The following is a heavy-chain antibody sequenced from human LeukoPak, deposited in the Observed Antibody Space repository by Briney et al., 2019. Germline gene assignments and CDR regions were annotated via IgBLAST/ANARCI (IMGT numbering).Heavy chain of an antibody. CDR3: ARGRASGLDY. V-gene: IGHV1-2*06. D-gene: IGHD6-13*01. J-gene: IGHJ4*02. CDR2: INPNSGGT. CDR1: GYTFTGYY. Sequence: GASVTVSCKASGYTFTGYYMHWVRQDPGQGLEWMGQINPNSGGTDYAQKFQGRVTMTRDTSISTAYMELTRLTSDDTAVYYCARGRASGLDYWGQGTLVTVSS.